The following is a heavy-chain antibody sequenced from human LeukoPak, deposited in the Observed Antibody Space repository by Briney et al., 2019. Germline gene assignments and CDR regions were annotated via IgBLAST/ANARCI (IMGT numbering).Heavy chain of an antibody. D-gene: IGHD3-10*01. J-gene: IGHJ6*03. CDR1: GGSISSSNW. V-gene: IGHV4-4*02. CDR3: ARVHYGSGSLYYYYYYMDV. Sequence: SGTLSLTCAVSGGSISSSNWWSWVRQPPGKGLEWIGEIYHSGSTNYNPSLKSRVTISVDKSKNQFSLKLSSVTAADTAVYYCARVHYGSGSLYYYYYYMDVWGKGTTVTISS. CDR2: IYHSGST.